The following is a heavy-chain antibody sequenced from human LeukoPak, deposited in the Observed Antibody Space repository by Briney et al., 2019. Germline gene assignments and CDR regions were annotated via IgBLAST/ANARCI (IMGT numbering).Heavy chain of an antibody. V-gene: IGHV4-59*01. Sequence: TSETLSLTCTVSGGSISTYYWSWIRQPPGKGLEWIGYSHYSGTTNYNPSLKSRVTISVDTSKNQFSLRLSSVTAADTAVYYCASVQGDGYGDLWGQGTMVTVSS. D-gene: IGHD5-24*01. J-gene: IGHJ3*01. CDR2: SHYSGTT. CDR1: GGSISTYY. CDR3: ASVQGDGYGDL.